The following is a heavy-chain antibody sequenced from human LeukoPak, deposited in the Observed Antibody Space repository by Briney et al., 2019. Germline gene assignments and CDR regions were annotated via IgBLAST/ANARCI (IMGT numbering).Heavy chain of an antibody. D-gene: IGHD2-21*01. CDR1: GFTFSSYA. CDR3: ARGGGEAPSS. CDR2: INHSGST. Sequence: GSLRLSCAASGFTFSSYAMSWVRQPPGKGLEWIGEINHSGSTNYSPSLKSRVTISTDTSKNQFSQKLSSVTAADTAVYFCARGGGEAPSSWGQGNLVTVSS. J-gene: IGHJ4*02. V-gene: IGHV4-34*01.